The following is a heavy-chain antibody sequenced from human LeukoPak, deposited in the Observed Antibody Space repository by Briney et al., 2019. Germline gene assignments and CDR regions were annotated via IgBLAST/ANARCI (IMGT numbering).Heavy chain of an antibody. CDR1: GFTFDDYA. J-gene: IGHJ4*02. CDR2: ISGDGRST. D-gene: IGHD3-22*01. Sequence: GGSLRLSCAASGFTFDDYAMHWVRQGPGNGLEWVSLISGDGRSTYYADSVKGRFTISRDNSKNTLYLQMNSLRAEDTAVYYCAKDDDYDSSGSDYWGQGTLVTVSS. CDR3: AKDDDYDSSGSDY. V-gene: IGHV3-43*02.